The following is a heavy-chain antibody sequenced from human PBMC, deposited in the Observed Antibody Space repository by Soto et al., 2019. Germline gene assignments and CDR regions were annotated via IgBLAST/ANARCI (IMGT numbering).Heavy chain of an antibody. CDR1: GFSLRARFLV. D-gene: IGHD3-22*01. CDR2: IDWDDDK. CDR3: ARAYDSSGYYLHSGMDV. Sequence: PPQTLALSCTVSGFSLRARFLVVSWLRIPPGKALEWLALIDWDDDKYYSASLKTRLTISKDTSKNQVVLTMTNMDPVDTATYYGARAYDSSGYYLHSGMDVWGPATTFTF. J-gene: IGHJ6*02. V-gene: IGHV2-70*18.